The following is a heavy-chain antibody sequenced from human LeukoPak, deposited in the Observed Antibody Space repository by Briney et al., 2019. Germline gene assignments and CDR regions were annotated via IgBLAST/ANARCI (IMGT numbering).Heavy chain of an antibody. J-gene: IGHJ4*02. CDR3: ARGFEAPDY. CDR1: GFTFSSYT. Sequence: PGGSLRLSCAASGFTFSSYTMNWVRQAPGEGLEWVSSISSSSSNIYYADSVKGRFTISRDNAKNSLYLQMNSLRAEDTAVYYCARGFEAPDYWGQGTLVTVSS. CDR2: ISSSSSNI. V-gene: IGHV3-21*01.